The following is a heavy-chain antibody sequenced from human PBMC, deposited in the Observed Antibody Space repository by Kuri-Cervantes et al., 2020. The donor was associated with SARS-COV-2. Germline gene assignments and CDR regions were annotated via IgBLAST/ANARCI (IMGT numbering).Heavy chain of an antibody. V-gene: IGHV4-61*02. D-gene: IGHD3-3*01. CDR3: ARATTYYDFWSGYSFDY. CDR2: IYTSGST. J-gene: IGHJ4*02. Sequence: SETLSLTCSVSGGSISSGSYYWSWIRQPAGKGLEWIGRIYTSGSTYYNPSLKSRVTISVDTSKNQFSLKLSSVTAADTAVYYCARATTYYDFWSGYSFDYWGQGTLVTVSS. CDR1: GGSISSGSYY.